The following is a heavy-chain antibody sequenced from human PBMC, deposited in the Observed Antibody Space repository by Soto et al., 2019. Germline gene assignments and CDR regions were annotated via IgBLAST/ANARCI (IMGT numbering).Heavy chain of an antibody. D-gene: IGHD3-3*01. CDR1: GGTFSSYA. J-gene: IGHJ6*02. Sequence: QVQLVQSGAEVKKPGSSVKVSCKASGGTFSSYAISWVRQAPGQGLEWMGGIIPIFGTANSAQKFQGRVTITADKSTSTAYMELSSLRSEDTAVYYCARCTLEWSPWSSIYYGMDVWGQGTTVTVSS. CDR2: IIPIFGTA. V-gene: IGHV1-69*06. CDR3: ARCTLEWSPWSSIYYGMDV.